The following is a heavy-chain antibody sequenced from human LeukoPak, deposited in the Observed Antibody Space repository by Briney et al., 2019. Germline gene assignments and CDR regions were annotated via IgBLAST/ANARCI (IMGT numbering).Heavy chain of an antibody. Sequence: GGSLRLSCAASGFTFSSYSMNWVRQAPGKGLEWVSSISGRSDSIHYADSGKGRFTISRDNAKNSVYLQVNSLRAEDTAVYYCSLWFGEPRAFDFRGQGTMVTVFS. J-gene: IGHJ3*01. V-gene: IGHV3-21*04. CDR2: ISGRSDSI. CDR1: GFTFSSYS. CDR3: SLWFGEPRAFDF. D-gene: IGHD3-10*01.